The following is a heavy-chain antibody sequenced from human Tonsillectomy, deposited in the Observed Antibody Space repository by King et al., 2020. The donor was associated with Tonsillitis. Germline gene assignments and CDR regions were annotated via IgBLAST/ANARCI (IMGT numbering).Heavy chain of an antibody. D-gene: IGHD2-15*01. J-gene: IGHJ4*02. CDR2: IYPGDSDT. Sequence: QLVQSGAQVKKPGESLKISCKGSGYNFTSYWIGWVRQMPGKGLEWMGIIYPGDSDTRYSPSFQGQVTISIDKSINTAYLQWSSLKASDSAVYYCARHARYCSATACAFGSLFDFWGQGTLVTVSS. CDR3: ARHARYCSATACAFGSLFDF. CDR1: GYNFTSYW. V-gene: IGHV5-51*01.